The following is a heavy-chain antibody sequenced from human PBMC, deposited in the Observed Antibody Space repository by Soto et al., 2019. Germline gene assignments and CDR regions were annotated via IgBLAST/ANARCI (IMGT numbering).Heavy chain of an antibody. CDR2: IYWHDDK. CDR1: GFSLSTSGVG. D-gene: IGHD2-15*01. J-gene: IGHJ4*02. V-gene: IGHV2-5*01. CDR3: AHRRCSGGSCYQTFDY. Sequence: ESGPAGEPTQTLTLTCSLSGFSLSTSGVGVGWIRQPPGKAPEWLALIYWHDDKRYSPSLKSRLTITKDTSKNQVVLTMTNMDLVDTATYYCAHRRCSGGSCYQTFDYWGQGTLVTVSS.